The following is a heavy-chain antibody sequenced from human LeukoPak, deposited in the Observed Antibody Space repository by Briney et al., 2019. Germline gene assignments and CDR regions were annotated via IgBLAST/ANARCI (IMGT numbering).Heavy chain of an antibody. Sequence: PGGSLKLSCAASGFTVSSNYMSWVRQAPGKGLEWVSVIYTGGSTYYAGSVKGRFTISRDNSKNTLCLRMNSLRAEDTAVYYCATVGVWFGELPFDYWGQGTLVTVSS. CDR3: ATVGVWFGELPFDY. CDR2: IYTGGST. CDR1: GFTVSSNY. V-gene: IGHV3-66*01. J-gene: IGHJ4*02. D-gene: IGHD3-10*01.